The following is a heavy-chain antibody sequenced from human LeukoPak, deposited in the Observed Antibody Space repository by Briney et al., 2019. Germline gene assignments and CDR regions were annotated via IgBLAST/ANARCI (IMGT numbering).Heavy chain of an antibody. J-gene: IGHJ6*02. CDR2: IKSKTDGGTT. Sequence: PGGSLRLSCAASGFTFSNAWMSWVRQAPGKGLEWVGRIKSKTDGGTTDYAAPVKGRFTISRDDSKNTLYLQMNSLKTEDTAVYYCTNGRYYYYGMDVWGQGTTVTVSS. V-gene: IGHV3-15*01. CDR1: GFTFSNAW. CDR3: TNGRYYYYGMDV. D-gene: IGHD2-8*01.